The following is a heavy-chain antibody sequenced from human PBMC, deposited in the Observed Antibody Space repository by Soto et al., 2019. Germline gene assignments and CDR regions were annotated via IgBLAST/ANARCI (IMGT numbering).Heavy chain of an antibody. V-gene: IGHV3-23*01. D-gene: IGHD1-26*01. CDR2: ISGSGGDT. CDR1: GFSFSSYA. Sequence: GGSLRLSCTASGFSFSSYALNWVRQAPGKGLEWISGISGSGGDTYYADAVKGRFTISRDNSKSTLYLQMNSLRAEDTAVYYCGKGRSYYYYYGVDVWGQGTTVNVSS. J-gene: IGHJ6*02. CDR3: GKGRSYYYYYGVDV.